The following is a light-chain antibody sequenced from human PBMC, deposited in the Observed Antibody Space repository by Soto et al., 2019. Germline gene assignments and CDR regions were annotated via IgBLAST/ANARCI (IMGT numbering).Light chain of an antibody. Sequence: IVLTQSPGALSLSPGERATLSCRASQSVSSGYLVWYQQRPGQPPRPLIYGTSTRAAGISDRFSGSGSGTDFTLTIYRLEPGDSAVYYCQQYGTSALTFGGGTKV. V-gene: IGKV3-20*01. J-gene: IGKJ4*01. CDR3: QQYGTSALT. CDR2: GTS. CDR1: QSVSSGY.